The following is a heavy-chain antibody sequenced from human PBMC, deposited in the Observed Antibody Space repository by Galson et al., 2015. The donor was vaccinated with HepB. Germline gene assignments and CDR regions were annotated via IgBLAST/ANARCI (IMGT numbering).Heavy chain of an antibody. CDR3: ARTSVITDWIDP. CDR2: IYSGGDT. V-gene: IGHV3-66*02. Sequence: LRLSCAVSGFTVSSNYMSWVRQAPGKGLEWVSVIYSGGDTYYADSVKGRFTISRDNSKNTLYLQMNSLSAEDTAVFYCARTSVITDWIDPWGQGTLVTVSS. D-gene: IGHD3-10*01. J-gene: IGHJ5*02. CDR1: GFTVSSNY.